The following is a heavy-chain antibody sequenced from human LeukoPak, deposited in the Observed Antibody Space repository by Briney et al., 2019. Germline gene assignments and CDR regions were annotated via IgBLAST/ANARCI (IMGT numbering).Heavy chain of an antibody. CDR2: INHSGST. J-gene: IGHJ5*02. CDR1: GGSFSGYY. CDR3: ARRYSSGWSPRFDP. D-gene: IGHD6-19*01. Sequence: SETLSLTCAVYGGSFSGYYRSWIRQPPGKGLEWIGEINHSGSTNYNPSLKSRVTISVDTSKNQFSLKLSSVTAADTAVYYCARRYSSGWSPRFDPWGQGTLVTVSS. V-gene: IGHV4-34*01.